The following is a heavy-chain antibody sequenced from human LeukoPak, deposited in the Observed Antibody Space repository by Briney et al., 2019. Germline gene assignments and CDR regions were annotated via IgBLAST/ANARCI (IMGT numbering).Heavy chain of an antibody. V-gene: IGHV6-1*01. CDR3: ARGIYSIGFDY. CDR1: GDSVSSNTAT. J-gene: IGHJ4*02. D-gene: IGHD5-12*01. CDR2: TYYRSKWSN. Sequence: SQTLSLTCAISGDSVSSNTATWSWIRLYPSRGLEWLGRTYYRSKWSNEYAVTVKSRTTINSDTSKNQFSLQLNSVTPEDTAVYYCARGIYSIGFDYWGQGTLVTVSS.